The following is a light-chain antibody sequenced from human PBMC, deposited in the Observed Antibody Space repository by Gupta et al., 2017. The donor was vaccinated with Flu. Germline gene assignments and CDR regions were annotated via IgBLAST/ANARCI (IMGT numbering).Light chain of an antibody. Sequence: DRVTITCRASQGISSYLAWYQQKPGKAPKLLIYAASTLHGGVPSRFSGSGSGTEFTLTISSLQPEDFATYYCQQLNSYPPFTFGPGTKVDIK. V-gene: IGKV1-9*01. J-gene: IGKJ3*01. CDR2: AAS. CDR1: QGISSY. CDR3: QQLNSYPPFT.